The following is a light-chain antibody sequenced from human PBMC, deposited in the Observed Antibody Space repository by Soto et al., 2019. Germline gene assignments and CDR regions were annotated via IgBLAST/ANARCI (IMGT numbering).Light chain of an antibody. CDR1: QGISNY. CDR3: EKYDSAPWG. V-gene: IGKV1-27*01. J-gene: IGKJ1*01. Sequence: DIQMTQSPSSLSASVGDRVTITCRASQGISNYLVWYQQKPGKVPKVLIYAASTLQSGVRSRFSGSGSGTYFTLTISSLHPEGLATYYCEKYDSAPWGFGQGTKVEIK. CDR2: AAS.